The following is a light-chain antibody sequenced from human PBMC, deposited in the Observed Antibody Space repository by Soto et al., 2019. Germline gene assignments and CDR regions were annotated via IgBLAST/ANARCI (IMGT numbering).Light chain of an antibody. CDR1: QTVSSY. Sequence: EKVLTQAPGTLSLSPGERATLSCRASQTVSSYLTWYQQRPGQAPRLLISGASRRATGIPDRFSGSGSGTDFTLTISRLEPEDFALYYCQQHGTSPITFGQGTRLEIK. CDR2: GAS. V-gene: IGKV3-20*01. CDR3: QQHGTSPIT. J-gene: IGKJ5*01.